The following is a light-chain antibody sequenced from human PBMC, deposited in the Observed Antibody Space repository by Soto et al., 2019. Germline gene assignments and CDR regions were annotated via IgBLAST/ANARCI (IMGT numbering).Light chain of an antibody. CDR2: AAS. CDR3: QQRNHWPIT. Sequence: EIVLTQSPATLSLSPGERATLSCRASQSVSSYLAWYQQRPGQAPRLLSYAASNRATVIPARFSGSGSGTDFTLTIRILEPEDFAVYYCQQRNHWPITFGQGTRLEIK. J-gene: IGKJ5*01. CDR1: QSVSSY. V-gene: IGKV3-11*01.